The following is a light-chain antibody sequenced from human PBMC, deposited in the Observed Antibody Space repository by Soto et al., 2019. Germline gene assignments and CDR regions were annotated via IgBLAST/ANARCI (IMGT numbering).Light chain of an antibody. J-gene: IGLJ2*01. Sequence: QSVLTQPHSVSAAPGQKVTLSCSGDVSSLGENTMYWYQVLPGSAPRVLIYDIYNRPSWIPDRFSGSTSGPSATLTITAVQVGDDAEYYCGTWGWGLRVFGAGTKLTVL. CDR2: DIY. CDR3: GTWGWGLRV. V-gene: IGLV1-51*01. CDR1: VSSLGENT.